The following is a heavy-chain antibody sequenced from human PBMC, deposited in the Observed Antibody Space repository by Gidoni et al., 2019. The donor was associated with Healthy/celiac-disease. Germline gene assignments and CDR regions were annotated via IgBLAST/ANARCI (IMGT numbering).Heavy chain of an antibody. J-gene: IGHJ4*02. CDR2: IYYSGST. D-gene: IGHD3-22*01. CDR3: ARAGYYDSSGPPLPFDY. Sequence: QVQLQESGPGLVKPSQTLSLTCTVSGGSISSGGYYWSWIRQHPGKGLEWIGYIYYSGSTYYNPSLKSRVTISVDTSKNQFSLKLSSVTAADTAVYYCARAGYYDSSGPPLPFDYWGQGTLVTVSS. V-gene: IGHV4-31*03. CDR1: GGSISSGGYY.